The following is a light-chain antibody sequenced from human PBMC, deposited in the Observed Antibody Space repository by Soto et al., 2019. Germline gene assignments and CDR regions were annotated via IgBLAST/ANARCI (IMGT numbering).Light chain of an antibody. V-gene: IGLV2-14*01. Sequence: QSALTQPASVSGSPGQSITISCTGTSSDVGGYNYVSWYQQHPGKAPKLMIYEVSNRPSGVSTRFSGSKSGNTASLTISGLQAEDEADYYCSSYTSSSNVVFGGGTKVTVL. CDR2: EVS. J-gene: IGLJ2*01. CDR1: SSDVGGYNY. CDR3: SSYTSSSNVV.